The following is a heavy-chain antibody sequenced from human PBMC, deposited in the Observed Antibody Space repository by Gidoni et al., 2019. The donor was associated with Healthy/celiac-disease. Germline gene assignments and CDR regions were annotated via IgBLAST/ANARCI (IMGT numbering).Heavy chain of an antibody. CDR2: IRSKAYGGTT. CDR1: GFTFGDYA. D-gene: IGHD2-2*01. Sequence: EVQLVESGGGLVKPGRSLRLSCTASGFTFGDYAMSWFRQAPGKGLEWVGFIRSKAYGGTTEYAASVKGRFTISRDDSKSIAYLQMNSLKTEDTAVYYCTTVDRERVPAAYYFDYWGQGTLVTVSS. J-gene: IGHJ4*02. CDR3: TTVDRERVPAAYYFDY. V-gene: IGHV3-49*05.